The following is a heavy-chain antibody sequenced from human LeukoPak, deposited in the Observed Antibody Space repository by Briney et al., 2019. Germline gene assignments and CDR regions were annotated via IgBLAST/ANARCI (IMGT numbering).Heavy chain of an antibody. CDR1: GFTFSSYA. D-gene: IGHD6-19*01. J-gene: IGHJ4*02. CDR3: ARDPPDSSGWYGDFDY. CDR2: ISYDGSNK. V-gene: IGHV3-30*04. Sequence: GGSLRLSCAASGFTFSSYAMHWVRQAPGKGLEWVAVISYDGSNKYYADSVKGRFTISRDNSKNTLYLQMNSLRAEDTAVYYCARDPPDSSGWYGDFDYWGQGTLVTVSS.